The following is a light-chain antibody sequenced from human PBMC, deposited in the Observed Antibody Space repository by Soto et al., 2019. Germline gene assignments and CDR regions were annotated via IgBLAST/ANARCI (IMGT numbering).Light chain of an antibody. CDR3: QQYNTWRN. CDR1: QSVVRD. Sequence: ELVMTQSPATLSVSPGERATLSCRASQSVVRDLAWYQQKPGQAPRLIMYGASTRATGVPARFSGSGSGTDFALTISSLQSEDLAVYDCQQYNTWRNFGQGTKLEIK. V-gene: IGKV3-15*01. J-gene: IGKJ2*02. CDR2: GAS.